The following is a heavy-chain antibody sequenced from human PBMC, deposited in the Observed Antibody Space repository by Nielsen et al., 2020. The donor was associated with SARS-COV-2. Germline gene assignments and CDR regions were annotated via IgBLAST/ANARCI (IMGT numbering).Heavy chain of an antibody. J-gene: IGHJ6*02. V-gene: IGHV1-18*01. CDR2: ISAYNGNT. D-gene: IGHD6-19*01. CDR3: ARDLQWLVIRNYYYYGMDV. CDR1: GYTFTSYG. Sequence: ASVKVSCKASGYTFTSYGISWVRQAPGQGLEWMGWISAYNGNTNYAQKLQGRVTMTTDTSTSTAYMELRSLRSDDTAVYYCARDLQWLVIRNYYYYGMDVWGQGTAVTVSS.